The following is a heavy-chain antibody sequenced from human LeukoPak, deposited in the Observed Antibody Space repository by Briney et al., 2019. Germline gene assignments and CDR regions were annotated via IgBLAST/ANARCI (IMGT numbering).Heavy chain of an antibody. Sequence: GGSLRLSCAASGFAFSTFAMGWVRQSPGKGLEWLSTINGGGNTTSYSDSVKGRFTISRDNSKNTLYLHMDSLRPDDTAIYYCTKELHVAVAVADYYYFYMDVWGRGTAVTVSS. V-gene: IGHV3-23*01. CDR3: TKELHVAVAVADYYYFYMDV. CDR2: INGGGNTT. CDR1: GFAFSTFA. D-gene: IGHD6-19*01. J-gene: IGHJ6*03.